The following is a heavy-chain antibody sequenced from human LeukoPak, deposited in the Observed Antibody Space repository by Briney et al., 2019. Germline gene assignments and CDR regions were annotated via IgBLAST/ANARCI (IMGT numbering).Heavy chain of an antibody. V-gene: IGHV3-23*01. CDR3: GKLFYSSGMYHFDY. J-gene: IGHJ4*02. CDR2: ISGSGGGT. D-gene: IGHD3-10*01. CDR1: GFTFSTFA. Sequence: QPGESLRLSCAASGFTFSTFAMTWVRQGPGKGLAWVSTISGSGGGTYYADSVKGRFTISRDNSKNTLYLQMNSLRAEDTAVFYCGKLFYSSGMYHFDYWGQGTLVTVSS.